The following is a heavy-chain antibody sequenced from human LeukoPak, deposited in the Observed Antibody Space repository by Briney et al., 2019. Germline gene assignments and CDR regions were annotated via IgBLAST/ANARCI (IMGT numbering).Heavy chain of an antibody. J-gene: IGHJ4*02. CDR1: GFTFSSYG. CDR2: IWYDGSNK. D-gene: IGHD5-24*01. CDR3: AKDSDTNSDGYNSFDY. V-gene: IGHV3-33*06. Sequence: GGSPRLSCAASGFTFSSYGMHWVRQAPGKGLEWVAVIWYDGSNKYYADSVKGRFTISRDNSKNTLYLQMNSLRAEDTAVYYCAKDSDTNSDGYNSFDYWGQGTLVTVSS.